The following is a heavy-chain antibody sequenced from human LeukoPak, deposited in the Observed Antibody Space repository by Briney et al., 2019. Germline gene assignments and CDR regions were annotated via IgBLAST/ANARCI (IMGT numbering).Heavy chain of an antibody. Sequence: GGSLQISCQGSGSSFTSYWIGWVRQLPGKGLEWMGIIYPGDSDTRYSPSFQGQVTISADKSISTAYLQWSSLKASDTAMYYCARWVTAAGRGWFDPWGQGTLVTVSS. CDR2: IYPGDSDT. V-gene: IGHV5-51*01. CDR1: GSSFTSYW. CDR3: ARWVTAAGRGWFDP. J-gene: IGHJ5*02. D-gene: IGHD6-13*01.